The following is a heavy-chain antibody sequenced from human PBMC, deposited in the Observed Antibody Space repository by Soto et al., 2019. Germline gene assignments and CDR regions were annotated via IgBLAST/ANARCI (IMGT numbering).Heavy chain of an antibody. D-gene: IGHD5-12*01. J-gene: IGHJ3*02. CDR1: GFTFSGYG. V-gene: IGHV3-23*01. Sequence: EVKLLESGGGLVQPGGSLRLSCAASGFTFSGYGMNWVRQAPGKGLEWVSGISGSGGTTYSADSVKGRFTISRDNSKNTLYLQMNSLRAEDTAVYYCANCSRGSGHENVLDIWGQGTMVTVSS. CDR2: ISGSGGTT. CDR3: ANCSRGSGHENVLDI.